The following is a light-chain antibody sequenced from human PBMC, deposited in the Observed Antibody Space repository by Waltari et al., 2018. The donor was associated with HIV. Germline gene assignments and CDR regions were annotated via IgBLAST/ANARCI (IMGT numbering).Light chain of an antibody. V-gene: IGLV2-14*01. CDR1: SSDVGGYNY. J-gene: IGLJ2*01. CDR3: SSYTSSYTVV. CDR2: EVS. Sequence: QSALTQPASVSGSPGQSITLSCTVTSSDVGGYNYVSWYQQHPGKAPRPIIYEVSDRPSGVSNRFSGSKTDNTASLTISGLQTEDEADYYCSSYTSSYTVVFGGGTKLTVL.